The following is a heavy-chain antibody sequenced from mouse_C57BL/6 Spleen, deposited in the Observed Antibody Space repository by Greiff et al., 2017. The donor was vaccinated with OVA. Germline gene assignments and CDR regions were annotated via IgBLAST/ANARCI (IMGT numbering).Heavy chain of an antibody. CDR3: ARWLHAMDY. CDR2: INPNNGGI. Sequence: VQLQQSGPELVKPGASVKISCKASGYTFTDYYMNWVKQSPGKSLEWIGDINPNNGGISYNQKFKGKGTLTVDKSSSTAYMELRSLTYEDSADYYCARWLHAMDYWGQGTSVTVSS. D-gene: IGHD2-2*01. V-gene: IGHV1-26*01. J-gene: IGHJ4*01. CDR1: GYTFTDYY.